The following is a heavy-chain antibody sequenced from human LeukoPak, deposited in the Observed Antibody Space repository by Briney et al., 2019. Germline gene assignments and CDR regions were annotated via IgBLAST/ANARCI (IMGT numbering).Heavy chain of an antibody. Sequence: PGGSLTLSCAASGITFSTAWMSWFRQAPGKGLEWVGRIKSKIGGATADYAAPMKDRFTISRDDSKNTLYLQMNSLKTEDTAVYYCATDRAWFDPWGQGTLVTVSS. CDR2: IKSKIGGATA. D-gene: IGHD3-10*01. J-gene: IGHJ5*02. V-gene: IGHV3-15*01. CDR3: ATDRAWFDP. CDR1: GITFSTAW.